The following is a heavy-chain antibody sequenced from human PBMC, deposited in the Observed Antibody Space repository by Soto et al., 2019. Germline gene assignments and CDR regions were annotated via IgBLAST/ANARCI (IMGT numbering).Heavy chain of an antibody. CDR2: IYATGTT. CDR3: VRDGTKTLRDWFDP. V-gene: IGHV4-4*07. Sequence: SETLSLTCTVSGASISGFYWSWIRKSAGKGLEWIGRIYATGTTDYNTSLKSRVMMSVDTSKKQFSLKLRSVTDAETAVYYCVRDGTKTLRDWFDPWGQGISVTVSS. CDR1: GASISGFY. D-gene: IGHD1-1*01. J-gene: IGHJ5*02.